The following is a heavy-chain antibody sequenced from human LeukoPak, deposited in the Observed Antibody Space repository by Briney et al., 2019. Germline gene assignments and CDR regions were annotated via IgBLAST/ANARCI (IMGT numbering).Heavy chain of an antibody. CDR2: LSSGGGRT. Sequence: GGSLRLSCAASGCTFSSYAVSWVRQAPGKGLEWVSALSSGGGRTYYADSVKGRFTISRDNSTTNLYLQMNSLRAEDTALYYCASIPFYYDSSALSPAFDIWGQGTVVTVSS. CDR3: ASIPFYYDSSALSPAFDI. J-gene: IGHJ3*02. D-gene: IGHD3-22*01. CDR1: GCTFSSYA. V-gene: IGHV3-23*01.